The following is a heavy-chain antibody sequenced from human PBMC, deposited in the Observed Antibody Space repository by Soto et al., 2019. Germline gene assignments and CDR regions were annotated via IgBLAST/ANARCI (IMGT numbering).Heavy chain of an antibody. D-gene: IGHD3-9*01. Sequence: EASVKVSCKASGGTFSSYAISWVRQAPGQGLEWMGGIIPIFGTANYAQKFQGRVTITADESTSTAYMELSSLRSEDTAVYYCARGLDYDILTGYSPQFDYWGQGTLVTVSS. CDR2: IIPIFGTA. CDR1: GGTFSSYA. J-gene: IGHJ4*02. V-gene: IGHV1-69*13. CDR3: ARGLDYDILTGYSPQFDY.